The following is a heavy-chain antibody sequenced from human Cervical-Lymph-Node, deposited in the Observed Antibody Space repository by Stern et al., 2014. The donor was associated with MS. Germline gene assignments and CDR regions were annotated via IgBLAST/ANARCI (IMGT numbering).Heavy chain of an antibody. CDR1: GFSFSRYA. Sequence: VQLVESGGGVVQPGRSLRLSCAASGFSFSRYAMHWVRQAPGKGLEWVALIWNDGSNPYYADSVTGRFTITRDNVKNTLYLQMNSRRAEDTAVYYCASAYSSSHYYFDYWGQGTLVTVSS. CDR3: ASAYSSSHYYFDY. D-gene: IGHD6-13*01. CDR2: IWNDGSNP. V-gene: IGHV3-33*01. J-gene: IGHJ4*02.